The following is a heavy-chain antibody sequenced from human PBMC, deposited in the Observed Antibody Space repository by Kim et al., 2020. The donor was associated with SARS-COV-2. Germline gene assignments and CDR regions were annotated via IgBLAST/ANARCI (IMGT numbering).Heavy chain of an antibody. CDR2: IYTSGST. CDR3: ARGVAGGVPRYCSGGSCSSPVPNRKYNWFDP. D-gene: IGHD2-15*01. CDR1: GGSISSGSYY. V-gene: IGHV4-61*02. Sequence: SETLSLTCTVSGGSISSGSYYWSWIRQPAGKGLEWIGRIYTSGSTNYNPSLKSRVTISVDTSKNQFSLKLSSVTAADTAVYYCARGVAGGVPRYCSGGSCSSPVPNRKYNWFDPWGQGTLVTVSS. J-gene: IGHJ5*02.